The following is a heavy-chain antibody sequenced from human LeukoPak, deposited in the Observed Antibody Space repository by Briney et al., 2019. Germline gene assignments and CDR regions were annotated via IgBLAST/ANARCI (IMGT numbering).Heavy chain of an antibody. J-gene: IGHJ4*02. CDR2: INHSGST. D-gene: IGHD3-3*01. Sequence: KSSETLSLTCAVYGGSFSGYYWSWIRQPPGKGLEWIGEINHSGSTNYNPSLKSRVTISVDTSKNQFSLKLSSVTAADTAVYYCARACRSGLYFDYWGQGTLVTVSS. V-gene: IGHV4-34*01. CDR3: ARACRSGLYFDY. CDR1: GGSFSGYY.